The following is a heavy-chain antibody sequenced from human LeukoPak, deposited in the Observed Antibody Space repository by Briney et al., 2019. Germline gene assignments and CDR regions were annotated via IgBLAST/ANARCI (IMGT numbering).Heavy chain of an antibody. Sequence: GGSLRLSCAASGFTFSSYSMSWVRQAPGKGLEWVSSISTSSNFISYADSVKGRFTISRDNAKKSLYLQMNSVRAEDTAVYYCARDPGYSSGWFDYWGQGALVTVSS. CDR1: GFTFSSYS. J-gene: IGHJ4*02. V-gene: IGHV3-21*01. CDR3: ARDPGYSSGWFDY. CDR2: ISTSSNFI. D-gene: IGHD6-19*01.